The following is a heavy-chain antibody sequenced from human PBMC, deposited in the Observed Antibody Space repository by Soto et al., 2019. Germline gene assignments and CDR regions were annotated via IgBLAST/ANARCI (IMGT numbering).Heavy chain of an antibody. CDR1: GFTFSGYS. J-gene: IGHJ4*02. CDR3: ASSPTTIRTFDY. CDR2: ISSSSDTI. V-gene: IGHV3-48*01. Sequence: GGSLRLSCAASGFTFSGYSMNWVRQAPGKGLEWVSYISSSSDTIYYADSVKGRFTISRDNAKNSLYLQMNSLRAEDTAVYYCASSPTTIRTFDYWGQGTLVTVSS.